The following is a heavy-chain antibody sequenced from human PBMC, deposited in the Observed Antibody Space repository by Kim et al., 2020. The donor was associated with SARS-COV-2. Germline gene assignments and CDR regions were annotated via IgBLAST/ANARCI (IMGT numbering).Heavy chain of an antibody. CDR2: INHSGST. J-gene: IGHJ6*02. CDR1: GGSFSGYY. V-gene: IGHV4-34*01. D-gene: IGHD3-9*01. CDR3: ARGDILTGYYPYGMDV. Sequence: SETLSLTCAVYGGSFSGYYWSWIRQPPGKGLEWIGEINHSGSTNYNPSLKSRVTISVDTSKNQFSLKLSSVTAADTAVYYCARGDILTGYYPYGMDVWGQGTTVTVSS.